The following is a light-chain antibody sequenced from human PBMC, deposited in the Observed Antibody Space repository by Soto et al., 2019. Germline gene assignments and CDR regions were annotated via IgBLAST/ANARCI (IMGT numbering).Light chain of an antibody. CDR1: SSNIGSHY. J-gene: IGLJ2*01. Sequence: QSVLTQPPSASGTPGQRVTISCSGSSSNIGSHYVYWYQQLPETAPKLLIYRNNQRPSGVPDRFSGSKSGTSASLAISGLRSEDESDYYGAAWDASLSGRVVFGGGTQLTVL. CDR3: AAWDASLSGRVV. CDR2: RNN. V-gene: IGLV1-47*01.